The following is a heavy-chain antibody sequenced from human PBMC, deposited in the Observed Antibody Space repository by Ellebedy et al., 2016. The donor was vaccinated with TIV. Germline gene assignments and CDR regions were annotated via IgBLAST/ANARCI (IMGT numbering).Heavy chain of an antibody. CDR2: IYYSGRT. Sequence: MPSETLSLTCTVSGGSISSYYWSWIRQPPGKGLEWIGYIYYSGRTNYNPSLKTRVTISVDTSKNQFSLKLSSVTAADTAVYYCARGIAAVPFDYWGQGTLVTVSS. CDR1: GGSISSYY. J-gene: IGHJ4*02. V-gene: IGHV4-59*08. D-gene: IGHD6-13*01. CDR3: ARGIAAVPFDY.